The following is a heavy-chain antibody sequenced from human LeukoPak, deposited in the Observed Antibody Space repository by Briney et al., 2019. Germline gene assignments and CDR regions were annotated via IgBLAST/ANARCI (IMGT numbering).Heavy chain of an antibody. V-gene: IGHV3-49*04. D-gene: IGHD5-18*01. Sequence: GGSLRLSCAASGFTFGDYAMGWVRQAPGKGLEWVGFIRSKAYGGTTEYAASVKGRFTISRDDSKSIAYLQMNSLKTEDTAVYYCTRGSSGYSYGYGYYYYYGMDVWGQGTTVTVSS. CDR2: IRSKAYGGTT. CDR3: TRGSSGYSYGYGYYYYYGMDV. J-gene: IGHJ6*02. CDR1: GFTFGDYA.